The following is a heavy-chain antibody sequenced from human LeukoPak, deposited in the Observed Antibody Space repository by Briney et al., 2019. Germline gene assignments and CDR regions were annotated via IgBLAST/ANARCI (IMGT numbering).Heavy chain of an antibody. CDR3: PRDLFDWLLKNNYYYGMDV. CDR2: ISAYNGNT. V-gene: IGHV1-18*01. D-gene: IGHD3-9*01. Sequence: ASVKVSCKASGYTFTSYGISWVRQAPGQGLEWMGWISAYNGNTNYAQKLQGRVTMTTDTSTSTAYMELRSLRSDDTAVYYCPRDLFDWLLKNNYYYGMDVWGQGTTVTVSS. CDR1: GYTFTSYG. J-gene: IGHJ6*02.